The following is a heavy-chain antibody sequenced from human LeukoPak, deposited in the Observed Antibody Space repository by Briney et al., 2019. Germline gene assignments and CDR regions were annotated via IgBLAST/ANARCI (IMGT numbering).Heavy chain of an antibody. J-gene: IGHJ3*02. CDR3: AKDSIVATIDPDAFDI. CDR2: IYSGGST. Sequence: GGSLRLSCAASGFTVSSNYMSWVRQAPGKGLEWVSVIYSGGSTYYADSVKGRFTISRDNSKNTLYLQMNSLRAEDTAVYYCAKDSIVATIDPDAFDIWGQGTMVTVSS. V-gene: IGHV3-53*01. D-gene: IGHD2-15*01. CDR1: GFTVSSNY.